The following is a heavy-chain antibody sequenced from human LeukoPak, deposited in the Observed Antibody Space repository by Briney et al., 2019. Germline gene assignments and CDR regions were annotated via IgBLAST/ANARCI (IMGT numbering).Heavy chain of an antibody. CDR1: GGSFSGYY. Sequence: KTSETLSLTCAVYGGSFSGYYWSWIRQPPGKGLEWIGEINHSGSTNYNPSLKSRVTISVDTSKNQFSLKLSSVTAADTAVYYCARGPYRLGYCSGGSCYYFDYWGQGTLVTVSS. D-gene: IGHD2-15*01. J-gene: IGHJ4*02. V-gene: IGHV4-34*01. CDR3: ARGPYRLGYCSGGSCYYFDY. CDR2: INHSGST.